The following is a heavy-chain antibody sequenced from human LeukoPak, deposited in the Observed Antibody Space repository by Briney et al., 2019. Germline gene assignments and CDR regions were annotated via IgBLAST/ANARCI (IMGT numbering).Heavy chain of an antibody. CDR3: ARVLPAYYYYYMDV. D-gene: IGHD2-15*01. CDR1: GGSISSYY. J-gene: IGHJ6*03. V-gene: IGHV4-4*07. CDR2: IYTSGST. Sequence: SETLSLTCTVPGGSISSYYWSWIRQPAGKGLDWIGRIYTSGSTNYNPSLKSRVTMSVDTSKNQFSLKLSSVTAADTAVYYCARVLPAYYYYYMDVWGKGTTVTVSS.